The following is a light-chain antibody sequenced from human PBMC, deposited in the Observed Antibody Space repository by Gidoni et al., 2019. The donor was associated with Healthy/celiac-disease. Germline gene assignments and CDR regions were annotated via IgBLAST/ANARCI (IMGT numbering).Light chain of an antibody. Sequence: DIQMTQPPPSLSAPVGDRVTITCRASQSISSYLNWYQQKPGKAPKLLIYAASSLQSGVTSRFSGSGSGTDFTLTISSLQPEDFATYYCQQSYSTLPITFXQXTRLEIK. CDR3: QQSYSTLPIT. J-gene: IGKJ5*01. CDR2: AAS. CDR1: QSISSY. V-gene: IGKV1-39*01.